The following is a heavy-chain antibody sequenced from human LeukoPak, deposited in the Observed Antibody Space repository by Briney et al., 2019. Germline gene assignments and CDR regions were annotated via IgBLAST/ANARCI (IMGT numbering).Heavy chain of an antibody. CDR1: GFTFSRYG. CDR3: ARADRLGAALLASFDY. Sequence: PGGSLRLSCEASGFTFSRYGMSWVRQAPGKGLEWVSAIRGSGGSTYYADSVKGRLTISRDNSKNTLYLQMNSLRAEDTAVYYCARADRLGAALLASFDYWGQGTLVTVSS. D-gene: IGHD3-16*01. J-gene: IGHJ4*02. CDR2: IRGSGGST. V-gene: IGHV3-23*01.